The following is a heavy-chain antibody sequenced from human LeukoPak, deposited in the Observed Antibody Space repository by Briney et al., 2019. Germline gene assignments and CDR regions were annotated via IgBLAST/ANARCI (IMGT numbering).Heavy chain of an antibody. CDR3: ARGLRGSYYYYRFDY. J-gene: IGHJ4*02. Sequence: GSLRLSCAASGFTFGSYVMNWVRQAPGKGLEWIGEINHSGSTNYNPSLKSRVTISVDTSKNQFSLKLSSVTAADTAVYYCARGLRGSYYYYRFDYWGQGTLVTVSS. CDR1: GFTFGSYV. V-gene: IGHV4-34*01. CDR2: INHSGST. D-gene: IGHD1-26*01.